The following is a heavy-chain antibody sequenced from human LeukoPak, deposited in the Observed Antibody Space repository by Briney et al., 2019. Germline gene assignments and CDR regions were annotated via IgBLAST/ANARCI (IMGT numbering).Heavy chain of an antibody. CDR3: ARPNGGRLWAWYFDY. J-gene: IGHJ4*02. D-gene: IGHD7-27*01. V-gene: IGHV5-51*01. CDR2: IYPGDSDT. Sequence: GKSLKISCKASGYSFATYWIGWVRQTPGKGLEWMGLIYPGDSDTRYSPSFQGQVTISADKSISSTSLQWRSLKASDTAMYYCARPNGGRLWAWYFDYWGQGTPVTVSS. CDR1: GYSFATYW.